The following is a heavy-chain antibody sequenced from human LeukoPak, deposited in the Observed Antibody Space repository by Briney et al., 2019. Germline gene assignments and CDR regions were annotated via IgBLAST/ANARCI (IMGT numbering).Heavy chain of an antibody. V-gene: IGHV1-2*02. CDR1: GYTFTGYY. Sequence: SSVKVSCKASGYTFTGYYMHWVRQAPGQGRVWLGWINPNSGGTTYGQKLEGRVHMTRDTSISTAYMELSRLRSDDTAVYYCARLERGLERIYNWFLRWGEGSLVTVSS. J-gene: IGHJ5*02. D-gene: IGHD1-1*01. CDR3: ARLERGLERIYNWFLR. CDR2: INPNSGGT.